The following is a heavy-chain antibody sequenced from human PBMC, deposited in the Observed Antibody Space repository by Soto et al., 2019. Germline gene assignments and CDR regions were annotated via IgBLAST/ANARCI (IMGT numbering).Heavy chain of an antibody. CDR2: MNPKSGNT. Sequence: ASVKVSCKASGYTFTSYDINWVRQATGQGLEWMGWMNPKSGNTGYAQKFQGRVTMTRNTSIGTAYMELSSLRSEDTAVYYCARGGMTPFPVDRWFDPWGQGTLVTVSS. CDR3: ARGGMTPFPVDRWFDP. D-gene: IGHD3-3*01. V-gene: IGHV1-8*01. J-gene: IGHJ5*02. CDR1: GYTFTSYD.